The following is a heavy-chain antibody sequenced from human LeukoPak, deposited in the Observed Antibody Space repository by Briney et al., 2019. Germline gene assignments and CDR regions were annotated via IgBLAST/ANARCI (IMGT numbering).Heavy chain of an antibody. Sequence: ASVKVSCKASGYTFTSYDINWVRQATGQGLEWMGWMNPNSGNTGYAQKFQGRVTMTRNTSISTAYMELSSLKSEDTAVYYCARGSAAIRGPYYFDYWGQGTLVTVSS. D-gene: IGHD2-2*02. CDR1: GYTFTSYD. J-gene: IGHJ4*02. CDR2: MNPNSGNT. V-gene: IGHV1-8*01. CDR3: ARGSAAIRGPYYFDY.